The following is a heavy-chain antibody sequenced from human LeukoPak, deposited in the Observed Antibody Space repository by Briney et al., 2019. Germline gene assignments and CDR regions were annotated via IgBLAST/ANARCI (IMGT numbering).Heavy chain of an antibody. CDR1: GSSIGTYS. CDR3: ARHRAEMATITDDAFDM. J-gene: IGHJ3*02. Sequence: SETLSLTCTVSGSSIGTYSWSWIRQPPGKGLEWIGYIYSTGSTHYNPSLKSRATMSLDTYKNQFSLRLSSVTAADTAVFYCARHRAEMATITDDAFDMWGQGTMDTVSS. D-gene: IGHD5-24*01. CDR2: IYSTGST. V-gene: IGHV4-4*09.